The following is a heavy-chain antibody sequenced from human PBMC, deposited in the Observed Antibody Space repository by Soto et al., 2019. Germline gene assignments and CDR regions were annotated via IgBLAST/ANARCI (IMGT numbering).Heavy chain of an antibody. V-gene: IGHV4-39*01. CDR1: GGSISSSSYY. CDR2: IYYSGST. CDR3: AGHASSSPRYYYYYGMDV. J-gene: IGHJ6*02. D-gene: IGHD6-6*01. Sequence: SETLSLTCTVSGGSISSSSYYWGWIRQPPGKGLEWIGSIYYSGSTYYNPSLKSRVTISVDTSKNQFSLKLSSVTAADTAVYYCAGHASSSPRYYYYYGMDVWGQGTTVTVSS.